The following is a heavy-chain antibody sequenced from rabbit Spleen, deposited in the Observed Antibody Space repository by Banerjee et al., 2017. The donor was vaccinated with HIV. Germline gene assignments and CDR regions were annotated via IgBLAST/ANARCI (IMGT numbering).Heavy chain of an antibody. D-gene: IGHD1-1*01. CDR3: ARDVDTIYFRFSL. Sequence: QSLEESGGDMVQPGASLTLTCKASGVSFSGDSYMCWVRQAPGKGLGWIACIAAGSGGTTYYANWAKGRFTISKTSSTTVTLQMTSLTAADTATYFCARDVDTIYFRFSLWGPGTLVTVS. CDR2: IAAGSGGTT. V-gene: IGHV1S40*01. CDR1: GVSFSGDSY. J-gene: IGHJ4*01.